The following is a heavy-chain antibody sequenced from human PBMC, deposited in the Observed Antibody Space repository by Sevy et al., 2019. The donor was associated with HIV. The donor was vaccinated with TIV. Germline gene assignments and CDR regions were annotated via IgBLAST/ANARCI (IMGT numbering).Heavy chain of an antibody. CDR3: ARGRGGVVIKVGDY. CDR2: MNPNSGNT. Sequence: ASVKVSCKASGYTFTSYDINWVRQATGQGLEWMGWMNPNSGNTGDAQKFQGRVTMTRNTSISTAYMELSSLRSEDTAVYYCARGRGGVVIKVGDYWGQGTLVTVSS. V-gene: IGHV1-8*01. CDR1: GYTFTSYD. J-gene: IGHJ4*02. D-gene: IGHD3-3*01.